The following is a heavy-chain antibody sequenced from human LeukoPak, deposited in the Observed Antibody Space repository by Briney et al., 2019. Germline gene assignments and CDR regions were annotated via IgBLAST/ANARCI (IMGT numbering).Heavy chain of an antibody. V-gene: IGHV4-4*07. CDR1: VGPISSYY. J-gene: IGHJ6*03. Sequence: PSETLSLTCTVSVGPISSYYWSWIPQPAGKGLEWVGRIYTSGSTNYNPSLKSRVTISVDKSKNQFSLKLSSVTAADTAVYYCARDGDSSDYYYYYYMDVWGKGTTVTVSS. D-gene: IGHD3-22*01. CDR3: ARDGDSSDYYYYYYMDV. CDR2: IYTSGST.